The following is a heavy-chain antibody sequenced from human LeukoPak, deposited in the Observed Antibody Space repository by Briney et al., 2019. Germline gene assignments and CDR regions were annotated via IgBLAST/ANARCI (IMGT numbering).Heavy chain of an antibody. CDR2: IRYDGSNK. CDR1: GFTFSSYG. J-gene: IGHJ4*02. Sequence: WGSLRLSCAASGFTFSSYGMHWVRQAPGKGLEWVAFIRYDGSNKYYADSVKGRFTISRDNSKNTLYLHVNSLRPEDTAVYYCAKESGFGELEGFDYWGQGTLVTVSS. CDR3: AKESGFGELEGFDY. D-gene: IGHD3-10*01. V-gene: IGHV3-30*02.